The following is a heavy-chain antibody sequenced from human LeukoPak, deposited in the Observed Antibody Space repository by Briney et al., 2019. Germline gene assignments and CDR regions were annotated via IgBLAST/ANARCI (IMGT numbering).Heavy chain of an antibody. CDR3: ARSALDTSGSYYNPQPFAY. J-gene: IGHJ4*02. Sequence: SETLSLTCTVSGGSINNNYWSWIRQPPGKGLEWIGYIHSSGRTSYNPSLKSRGTISSDTSKNQFSLKLTSVTAADTAVYYCARSALDTSGSYYNPQPFAYWGQGTLVTVSS. D-gene: IGHD3-10*01. CDR1: GGSINNNY. CDR2: IHSSGRT. V-gene: IGHV4-59*01.